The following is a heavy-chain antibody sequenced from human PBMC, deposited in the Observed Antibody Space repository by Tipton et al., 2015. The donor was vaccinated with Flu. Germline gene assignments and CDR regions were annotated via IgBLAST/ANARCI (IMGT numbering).Heavy chain of an antibody. CDR3: ARGSGSGTDVTFYF. CDR2: MYVSGST. CDR1: GGSMSSFY. V-gene: IGHV4-4*07. J-gene: IGHJ4*02. D-gene: IGHD3-10*01. Sequence: TLSLTCTVSGGSMSSFYWTWIRQPAGKGLEWIGRMYVSGSTKYNPSLNSRVTMSVDTSKNQFSLKLSSVTAADTAVYYCARGSGSGTDVTFYFWGQGTLVTVSS.